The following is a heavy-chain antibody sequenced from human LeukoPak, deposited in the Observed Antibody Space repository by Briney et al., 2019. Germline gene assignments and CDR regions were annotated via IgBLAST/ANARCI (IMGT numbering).Heavy chain of an antibody. J-gene: IGHJ4*02. CDR3: AKTGGIAASH. D-gene: IGHD6-13*01. V-gene: IGHV3-53*01. CDR1: GLTVSSNS. CDR2: IYSGGST. Sequence: GGSLRLSCAASGLTVSSNSMSWVRQAPGKGLEWVSFIYSGGSTYYVDSVKGRFTISRDNSKNTLYLQMNSLRAEDTAVYFCAKTGGIAASHWGQGTLVTVSS.